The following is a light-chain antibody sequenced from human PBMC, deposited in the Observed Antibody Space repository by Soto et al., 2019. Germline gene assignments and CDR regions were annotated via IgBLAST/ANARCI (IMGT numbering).Light chain of an antibody. J-gene: IGKJ1*01. CDR1: QNISNY. V-gene: IGKV3-11*01. CDR3: QQYGSSRT. CDR2: DVS. Sequence: IVSTQSPATLSLSPGKRATLSCRASQNISNYLIWYQQKPGQSPRLLIYDVSNRATGIPTRFSGSGSGTDYTVTISSIEREVFGVYYCQQYGSSRTFGQGTKVDIK.